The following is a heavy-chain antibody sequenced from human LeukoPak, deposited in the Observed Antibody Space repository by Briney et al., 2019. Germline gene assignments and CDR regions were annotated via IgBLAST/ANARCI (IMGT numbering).Heavy chain of an antibody. D-gene: IGHD3-10*01. Sequence: SVKVSCKASGGTFSNYGIGWVRQAPGQGLEWMGGIIPIFGTANYAQNLQGRVTITADKSTSTAYMELSSLRSEDTAVYYCARSMVRGVIMLNPYYGMDVWGQGTTVTVSS. J-gene: IGHJ6*02. CDR1: GGTFSNYG. V-gene: IGHV1-69*06. CDR3: ARSMVRGVIMLNPYYGMDV. CDR2: IIPIFGTA.